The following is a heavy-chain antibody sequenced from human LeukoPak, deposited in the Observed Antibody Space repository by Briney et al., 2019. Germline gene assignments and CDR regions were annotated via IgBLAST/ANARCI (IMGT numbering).Heavy chain of an antibody. Sequence: SSETLSLTCTVSGGSISSYYWSWIREPPGKGLEWIGYIYYSGSTNYNPSLKSRVTISVDTSKNQFSLKLSSVTAADTAVYYCASGRLLWFGSYRGQGTLVTVSS. V-gene: IGHV4-59*01. CDR1: GGSISSYY. CDR2: IYYSGST. J-gene: IGHJ4*02. CDR3: ASGRLLWFGSY. D-gene: IGHD3-10*01.